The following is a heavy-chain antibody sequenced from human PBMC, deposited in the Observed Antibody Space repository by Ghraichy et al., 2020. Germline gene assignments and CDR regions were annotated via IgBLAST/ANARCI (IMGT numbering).Heavy chain of an antibody. V-gene: IGHV4-34*01. CDR3: ARAEGIAALDY. J-gene: IGHJ4*02. D-gene: IGHD6-25*01. Sequence: GSLRLSCAVYGGSFSGYYWSWIRQPPGKGLEWIGEINHSGSTNYNPSLKCRVTISVDTSKNQFSLKLSSVTAADTAVYYCARAEGIAALDYWGQGTLVTVSS. CDR1: GGSFSGYY. CDR2: INHSGST.